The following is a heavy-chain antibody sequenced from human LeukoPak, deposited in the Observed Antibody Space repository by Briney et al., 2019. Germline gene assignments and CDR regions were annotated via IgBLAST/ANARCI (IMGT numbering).Heavy chain of an antibody. CDR2: INAYNGNT. J-gene: IGHJ4*02. V-gene: IGHV1-18*01. D-gene: IGHD4-17*01. CDR3: ARDQRVTTVTPELHY. CDR1: GYTFISYG. Sequence: ASVTVSSTASGYTFISYGISWVRQAPGQGLEWMGWINAYNGNTNYTQKLQGRVTMTTDTSTSTAYMELRSLRSDDTAVYYCARDQRVTTVTPELHYWGQGTLVTVSS.